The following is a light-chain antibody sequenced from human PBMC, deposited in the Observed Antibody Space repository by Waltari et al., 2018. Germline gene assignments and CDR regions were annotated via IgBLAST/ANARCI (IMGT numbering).Light chain of an antibody. CDR2: DVS. CDR1: SSDVDGYTS. Sequence: QSALPHPASVSGSPGQTVPISSAGPSSDVDGYTSVSWYQQHPGKAPKLMIYDVSKRPSGVSNRFSGSKSGNTASLTISGLQAEDEADYYCSSYTSSSTRVFGGGTKLTVL. CDR3: SSYTSSSTRV. J-gene: IGLJ2*01. V-gene: IGLV2-14*01.